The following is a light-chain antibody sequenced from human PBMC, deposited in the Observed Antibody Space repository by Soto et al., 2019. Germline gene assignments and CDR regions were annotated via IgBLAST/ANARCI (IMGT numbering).Light chain of an antibody. V-gene: IGKV3-15*01. CDR3: QQYTGWPKT. J-gene: IGKJ1*01. Sequence: EIVMSQSPATLSLSPGQRATLSCRASQSVRTTVAWYHQRPGQAPRLLIYGASTRATGVPDRFSGGGSGTDFTLTVSSLQSEDFGVYYCQQYTGWPKTFSRGTKVDIK. CDR1: QSVRTT. CDR2: GAS.